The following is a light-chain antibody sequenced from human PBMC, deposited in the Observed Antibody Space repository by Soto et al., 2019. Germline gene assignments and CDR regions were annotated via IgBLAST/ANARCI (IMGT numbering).Light chain of an antibody. V-gene: IGKV1-33*01. CDR2: DAS. CDR1: QDINNF. CDR3: QQYDNLPFT. Sequence: DIQRTQAPSSLFGSVGDRVTITFQASQDINNFLNSHQQKTGKAPTLPIHDASNLETGLPSKLSGSGSGTEFTCTISSLQPEDIATYYCQQYDNLPFTFGRGTKVDTK. J-gene: IGKJ4*02.